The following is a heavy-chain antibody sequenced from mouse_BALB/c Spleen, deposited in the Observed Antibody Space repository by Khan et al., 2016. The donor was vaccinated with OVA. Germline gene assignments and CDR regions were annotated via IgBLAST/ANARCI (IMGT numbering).Heavy chain of an antibody. J-gene: IGHJ4*01. V-gene: IGHV2-6-1*01. D-gene: IGHD2-10*01. Sequence: QVQLKESGPGLVAPSQSLPITCTISGFSLTNYGVHWVRQPPGKGLEWLVVIWSDGSTTYNSALKSRLTISKDNSKRQAFLKMNSLQTDDTGMYFCARQPYYHYNSMDYWGQGTSVTVSA. CDR2: IWSDGST. CDR3: ARQPYYHYNSMDY. CDR1: GFSLTNYG.